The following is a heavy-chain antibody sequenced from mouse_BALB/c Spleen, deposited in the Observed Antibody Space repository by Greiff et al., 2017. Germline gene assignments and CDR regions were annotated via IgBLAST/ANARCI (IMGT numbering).Heavy chain of an antibody. CDR1: GYAFTNYL. CDR3: ARAGNYYGSSYYYAMDY. CDR2: INPGSGGT. D-gene: IGHD1-1*01. Sequence: QVQLQQSGAELVRPGTSVKVSCKASGYAFTNYLIEWVKQRPGQGLEWIGVINPGSGGTNYNEKFKGKATLTADKSSSTAYMQLSSLTSDDSAVYFCARAGNYYGSSYYYAMDYWGQGTSVTVSS. J-gene: IGHJ4*01. V-gene: IGHV1-54*03.